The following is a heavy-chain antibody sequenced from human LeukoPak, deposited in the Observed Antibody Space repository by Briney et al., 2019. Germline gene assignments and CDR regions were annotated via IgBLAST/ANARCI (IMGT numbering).Heavy chain of an antibody. Sequence: ASETLSLTCTVSDYSISSGYYWGWIRQTPGKGLEWIGSIYHSGSAYYNPSLKSRVTISVDTSKNQFSLNLRSVTAADTAVYYCTRERDNSSDYWGQGTLVTVSS. CDR1: DYSISSGYY. D-gene: IGHD6-6*01. CDR3: TRERDNSSDY. CDR2: IYHSGSA. V-gene: IGHV4-38-2*02. J-gene: IGHJ4*02.